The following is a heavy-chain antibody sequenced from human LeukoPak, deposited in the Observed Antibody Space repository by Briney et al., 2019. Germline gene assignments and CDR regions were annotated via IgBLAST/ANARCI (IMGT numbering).Heavy chain of an antibody. D-gene: IGHD6-25*01. CDR3: VRGAKCSGAGCDSTKEYVYYFDY. V-gene: IGHV1-24*01. CDR2: FDPEDGET. J-gene: IGHJ4*02. Sequence: GASVKVSCKVSGYTLTELSMHWVRQAPGKGLEWMGGFDPEDGETIYAQKFQGRVTMTEDTSTDTAYMELSSLRSEDTAVYYCVRGAKCSGAGCDSTKEYVYYFDYWGQGTLVTVSS. CDR1: GYTLTELS.